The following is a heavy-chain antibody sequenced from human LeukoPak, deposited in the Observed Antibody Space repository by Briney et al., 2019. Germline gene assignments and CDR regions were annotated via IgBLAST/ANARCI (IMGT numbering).Heavy chain of an antibody. Sequence: SETLSLTCAVYGGSFSGYYWSWIRQPPGKGLEWIGEINHSGSTNYNPSLKSRVTISVDTSKNQFSVKLSSVATTDTAVYYCARDRAVTGLGDAFDIWGQGTVVTVSS. V-gene: IGHV4-34*01. J-gene: IGHJ3*02. CDR1: GGSFSGYY. D-gene: IGHD6-19*01. CDR3: ARDRAVTGLGDAFDI. CDR2: INHSGST.